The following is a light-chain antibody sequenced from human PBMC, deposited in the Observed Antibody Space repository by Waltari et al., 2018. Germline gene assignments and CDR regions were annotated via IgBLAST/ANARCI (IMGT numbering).Light chain of an antibody. CDR3: QQSFSHPRT. Sequence: DIEMTQSPSSLSASVGDRVTHTCRSSETIMTYLNWYQQKPGEAPTLLIFAASSLPSGVPSRFSGSGSGTDFTLTISSLQPEDFATYYCQQSFSHPRTFGRGTTVEI. CDR2: AAS. CDR1: ETIMTY. V-gene: IGKV1-39*01. J-gene: IGKJ4*01.